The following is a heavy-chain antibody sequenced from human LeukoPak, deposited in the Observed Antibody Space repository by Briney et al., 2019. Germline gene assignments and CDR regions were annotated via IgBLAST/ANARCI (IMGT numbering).Heavy chain of an antibody. CDR3: TREGVVVPAATPGGVDFDY. CDR1: GFTFGDYA. Sequence: PGGSLRLSCTASGFTFGDYAMSWFRQAPGKGLEWVGFIRSKAYGGTTEYAASVKGRFTISRGDSKSIAYLQMNSLKTEDTAVYYCTREGVVVPAATPGGVDFDYWGQGTLVTVSS. CDR2: IRSKAYGGTT. V-gene: IGHV3-49*03. J-gene: IGHJ4*02. D-gene: IGHD2-2*01.